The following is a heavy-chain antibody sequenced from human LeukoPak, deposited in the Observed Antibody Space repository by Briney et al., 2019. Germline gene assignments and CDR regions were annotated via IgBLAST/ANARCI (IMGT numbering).Heavy chain of an antibody. D-gene: IGHD2-15*01. J-gene: IGHJ5*02. CDR1: GGSISSGGYY. CDR3: AREFPAGYCSGGSCPDWFDP. V-gene: IGHV4-31*03. CDR2: IYYSGST. Sequence: SETLSLTCTVSGGSISSGGYYWSWIRQHPGKGLEWIGYIYYSGSTYYNPSLKSRVTISVDTSKNQFSLKLSSVTAADTAVYYCAREFPAGYCSGGSCPDWFDPWGQGTLVTVSS.